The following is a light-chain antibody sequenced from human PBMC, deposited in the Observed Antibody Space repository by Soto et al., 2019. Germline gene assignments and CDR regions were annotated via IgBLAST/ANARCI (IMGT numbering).Light chain of an antibody. CDR2: DAS. V-gene: IGKV3-15*01. J-gene: IGKJ1*01. CDR3: QQYNNWPPWT. Sequence: IVLTQSPATLSVSPGEGATLSCRARQSVSGNLAWYQQKPGQAPRLLIYDASTRATGIPARFSGSGSETEFTLTISSLQSEDYAIYYCQQYNNWPPWTFGQGTKVDIK. CDR1: QSVSGN.